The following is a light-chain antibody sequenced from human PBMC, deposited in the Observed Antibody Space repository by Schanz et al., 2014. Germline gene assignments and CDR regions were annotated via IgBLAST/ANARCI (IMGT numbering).Light chain of an antibody. CDR1: SSDVGGYNY. J-gene: IGLJ3*02. CDR3: SSYTSSSTWV. Sequence: QSALTQPASVSGSPGQSITISCTGTSSDVGGYNYVSWYQQHPGKAPKLMIYEVTKRPSGVPDRFSGSKSGSTASLTISGLRAEDEADYYCSSYTSSSTWVFGGGTKLTVL. CDR2: EVT. V-gene: IGLV2-14*01.